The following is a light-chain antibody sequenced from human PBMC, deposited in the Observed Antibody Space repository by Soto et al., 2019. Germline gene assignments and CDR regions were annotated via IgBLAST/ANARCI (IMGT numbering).Light chain of an antibody. CDR3: QQSYITPWT. CDR2: AAS. Sequence: DIQMTQSPSSLSASVGDSVTITCRASQRVNNYLNWYQQKPGEAPKLLIYAASSLQIGVPSRFGGSGSGTDFTLAISGLQTEDFAIYYCQQSYITPWTFGQGTKVDI. J-gene: IGKJ1*01. CDR1: QRVNNY. V-gene: IGKV1-39*01.